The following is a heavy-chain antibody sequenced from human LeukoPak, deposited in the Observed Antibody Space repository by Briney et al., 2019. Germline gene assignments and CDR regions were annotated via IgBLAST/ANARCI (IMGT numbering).Heavy chain of an antibody. J-gene: IGHJ5*02. Sequence: ASVKVSCKASGYTFTSYDINWVRQATGQGLEWMRRMNPNSGNTGYAQKFQGRVTMTRDMSTSTVYMELSSLRSEDTAVYYCARGPHIRTYDRDNWFDPWGQGTLVTVSS. D-gene: IGHD3-3*01. CDR1: GYTFTSYD. CDR2: MNPNSGNT. CDR3: ARGPHIRTYDRDNWFDP. V-gene: IGHV1-8*02.